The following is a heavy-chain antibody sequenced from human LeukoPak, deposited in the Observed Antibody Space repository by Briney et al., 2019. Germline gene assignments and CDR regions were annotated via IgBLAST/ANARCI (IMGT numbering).Heavy chain of an antibody. CDR1: GFTFSTYY. CDR3: ARETVGFDY. CDR2: ISSGGSYI. D-gene: IGHD4-23*01. V-gene: IGHV3-21*01. J-gene: IGHJ4*02. Sequence: KTGGSLRLSCAASGFTFSTYYMNWVRQAPGKGLEWVSSISSGGSYIYYADSVKGRFTISRDNAKNSLYLQMNSLRAEDTAVYYCARETVGFDYWGQGTLVTVSS.